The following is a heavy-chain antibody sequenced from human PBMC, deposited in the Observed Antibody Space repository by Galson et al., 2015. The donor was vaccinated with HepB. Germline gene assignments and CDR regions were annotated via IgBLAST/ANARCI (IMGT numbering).Heavy chain of an antibody. CDR2: IIPIFGSG. CDR1: GGTFSSYT. J-gene: IGHJ4*02. V-gene: IGHV1-69*13. Sequence: SVKVSCKASGGTFSSYTFSWVRQAPGQGLEWMGGIIPIFGSGNYAQKLQGRVTITADASKSTTYMELSSLRSEDTAVYYCVRQYDTSGYYAYWGQGTLVTVSS. CDR3: VRQYDTSGYYAY. D-gene: IGHD3-22*01.